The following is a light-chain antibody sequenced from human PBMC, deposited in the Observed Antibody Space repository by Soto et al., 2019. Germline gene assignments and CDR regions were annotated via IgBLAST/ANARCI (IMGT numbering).Light chain of an antibody. CDR2: DAS. Sequence: DIQMTQSPSTLSASVGDRFTITWRASQSISTWLAWYQQKPGKAPKLLIYDASRLESGVPSRFGGGGSGTEFTLTISSLQPEDIATYYCQQYDNLLWTFGQGTKVDIK. CDR1: QSISTW. CDR3: QQYDNLLWT. V-gene: IGKV1-5*01. J-gene: IGKJ1*01.